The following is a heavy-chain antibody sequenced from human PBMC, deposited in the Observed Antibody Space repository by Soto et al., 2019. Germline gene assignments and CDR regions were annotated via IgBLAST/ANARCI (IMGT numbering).Heavy chain of an antibody. CDR1: GYTFTSYG. V-gene: IGHV1-18*01. J-gene: IGHJ5*02. CDR3: ARDLADSWYDFWSGYSENWFDP. CDR2: ISAYNGNT. D-gene: IGHD3-3*01. Sequence: ASVKVSCKASGYTFTSYGISWVRQAPGQGLEWMGRISAYNGNTSYAQKLQGRVTMTTDTSTSTAYMELRSLRSDDTAVYYCARDLADSWYDFWSGYSENWFDPWGQGTLVTVSS.